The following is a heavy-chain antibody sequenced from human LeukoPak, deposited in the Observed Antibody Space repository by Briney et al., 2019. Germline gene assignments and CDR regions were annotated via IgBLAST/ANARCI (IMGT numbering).Heavy chain of an antibody. V-gene: IGHV1-18*01. D-gene: IGHD6-19*01. Sequence: ASVKVSCKASGYTFTSYGISWVRQAPGQGLEWMGWISAYNGYTNYAQKLQGRVTMTTDTSTSTAYMELRSLRSDDTAVYYCANLRLSSGWYYFDYWGQGTLVTVSS. CDR1: GYTFTSYG. CDR2: ISAYNGYT. CDR3: ANLRLSSGWYYFDY. J-gene: IGHJ4*02.